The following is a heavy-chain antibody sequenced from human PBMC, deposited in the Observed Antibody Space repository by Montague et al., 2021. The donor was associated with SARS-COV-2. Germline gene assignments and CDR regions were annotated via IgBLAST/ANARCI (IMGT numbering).Heavy chain of an antibody. CDR1: GASINSRY. J-gene: IGHJ5*02. Sequence: SETLSLTCTVSGASINSRYWSWIRQPPEKGLEWIGYYYSGSTRYNPSLKSRVTISVDTSKNQFSVKVTSVTAADTAVYYCARQGGSNYGWFDPWGQGTLVTVSS. CDR2: YYSGST. CDR3: ARQGGSNYGWFDP. V-gene: IGHV4-59*08. D-gene: IGHD1-26*01.